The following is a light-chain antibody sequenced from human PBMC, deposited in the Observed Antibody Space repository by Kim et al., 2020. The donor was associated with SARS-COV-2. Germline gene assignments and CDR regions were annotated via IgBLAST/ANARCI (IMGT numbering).Light chain of an antibody. V-gene: IGKV3-11*01. J-gene: IGKJ4*01. CDR2: DAS. Sequence: EIVLTQSPATLSLSPGERATLSCRASQSVSSYLAWYQQKPGQAPRPLIYDASNRATGIPARFSGSGSGTDFTLTISSREPEDFAVYYCQQRSNWPPALTFGGGTKVDIK. CDR1: QSVSSY. CDR3: QQRSNWPPALT.